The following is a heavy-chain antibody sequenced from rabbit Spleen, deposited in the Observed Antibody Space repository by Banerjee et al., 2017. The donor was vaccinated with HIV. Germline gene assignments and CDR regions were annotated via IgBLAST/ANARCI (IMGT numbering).Heavy chain of an antibody. CDR2: IDPLFGNT. D-gene: IGHD2-1*01. J-gene: IGHJ4*01. Sequence: QEQLVESGGGLVQPGGSLKLSCKASGFDFSDYGVSWVRQAPGKGLEWIGYIDPLFGNTYYASWVNGRFTISRHNAQNTVDLQMNSLTAADTATYFCARDRADIGGDYGPYYFDLWGQGTLVTVS. CDR3: ARDRADIGGDYGPYYFDL. V-gene: IGHV1S47*01. CDR1: GFDFSDYG.